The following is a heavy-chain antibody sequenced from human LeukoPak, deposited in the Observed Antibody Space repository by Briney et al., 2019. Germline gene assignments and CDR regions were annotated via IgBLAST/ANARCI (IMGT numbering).Heavy chain of an antibody. CDR1: GYTFTGYY. CDR2: INPNSGGT. V-gene: IGHV1-2*02. J-gene: IGHJ4*02. CDR3: ARDYIVATSGPLDY. D-gene: IGHD5-12*01. Sequence: ASVKVSCKASGYTFTGYYMHWVRQAPGQGLEWMGWINPNSGGTNYAQKFQGRVTMTRDTSISTAYMELSRLRSDDTAVYYCARDYIVATSGPLDYWGQGTLVTVSS.